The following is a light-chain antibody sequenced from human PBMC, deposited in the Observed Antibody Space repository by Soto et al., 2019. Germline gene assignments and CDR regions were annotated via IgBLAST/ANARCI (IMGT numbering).Light chain of an antibody. Sequence: QSALTQPASVSGSPGQSITISCTGTSSDVGSYNLVSWYQQHPGKAPKLMIYEGSKRPSGVSNRFSGSKSGNTASLTISGLQAEDEADYYCCSYAGTSTPDVFGTGTKFTVL. V-gene: IGLV2-23*01. CDR1: SSDVGSYNL. CDR2: EGS. J-gene: IGLJ1*01. CDR3: CSYAGTSTPDV.